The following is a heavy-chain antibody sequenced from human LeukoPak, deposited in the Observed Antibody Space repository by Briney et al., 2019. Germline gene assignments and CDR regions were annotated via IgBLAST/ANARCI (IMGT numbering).Heavy chain of an antibody. CDR2: IKQDGSEK. Sequence: GGSLRLSCAASGFTFSNYWMTWVRQAPGKGQEWVASIKQDGSEKYYVDSVKGRFTFSRDNAKNSLYLQMDSLRAEDTAVYYCARDKSAGADTGSSFYYWGQGALVTVSS. CDR1: GFTFSNYW. CDR3: ARDKSAGADTGSSFYY. J-gene: IGHJ4*02. V-gene: IGHV3-7*03. D-gene: IGHD3-10*01.